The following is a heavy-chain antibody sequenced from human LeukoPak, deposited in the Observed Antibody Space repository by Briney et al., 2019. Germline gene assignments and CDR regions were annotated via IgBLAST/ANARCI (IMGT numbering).Heavy chain of an antibody. CDR2: IRVDNGDT. Sequence: GSVKVSCKASGYTLTRYGFSWVGQAPGQGLEWMGWIRVDNGDTDNAQKFQGRVTITTDTPPTTIYMELRSLRSDDTAVYYCAGLNLYYNYMDVWGKGTTVTVSS. V-gene: IGHV1-18*01. D-gene: IGHD3-16*01. J-gene: IGHJ6*03. CDR3: AGLNLYYNYMDV. CDR1: GYTLTRYG.